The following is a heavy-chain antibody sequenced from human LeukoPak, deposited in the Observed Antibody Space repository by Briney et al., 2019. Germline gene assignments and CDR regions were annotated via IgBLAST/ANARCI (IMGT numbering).Heavy chain of an antibody. D-gene: IGHD3-22*01. CDR3: ARCDYDTSVNPNWFDP. V-gene: IGHV1-8*03. CDR2: MNPNSGNT. Sequence: ASVKVSCKASGYTFTNYDINWVRQATGQGLERMGWMNPNSGNTGYAQKFQGRVTITRNISISTAYMELSSLRSEDTAVYYCARCDYDTSVNPNWFDPWGQGTLVTVSS. J-gene: IGHJ5*02. CDR1: GYTFTNYD.